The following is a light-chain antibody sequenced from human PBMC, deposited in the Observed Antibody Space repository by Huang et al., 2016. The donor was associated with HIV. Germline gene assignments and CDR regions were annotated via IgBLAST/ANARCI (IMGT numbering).Light chain of an antibody. CDR1: QSVSVN. V-gene: IGKV3-15*01. CDR3: QQYNVWPPYT. J-gene: IGKJ2*01. CDR2: GSS. Sequence: EVVMTQSPATLSVSPGERVTLSCRASQSVSVNLAWYQRKPGQAPRLLVYGSSTRAAGIPVMFSGSGSGAEFTLTISSLQPEDFAIYYCQQYNVWPPYTFGQGTRLDIK.